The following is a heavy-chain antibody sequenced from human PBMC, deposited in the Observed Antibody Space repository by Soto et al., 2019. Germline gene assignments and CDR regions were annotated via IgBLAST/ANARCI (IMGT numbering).Heavy chain of an antibody. V-gene: IGHV3-33*01. CDR2: IWYDGSKK. J-gene: IGHJ4*02. Sequence: PGGSLRLSCTASGFTFSNYGMHWVRQAPGKGLEWVALIWYDGSKKYYGDSVKGRFTISRDTSKNMVHLQMNSLRAEDTALYYCARDYCSTSSCYDYWGQGTLVTVSS. CDR1: GFTFSNYG. CDR3: ARDYCSTSSCYDY. D-gene: IGHD2-2*01.